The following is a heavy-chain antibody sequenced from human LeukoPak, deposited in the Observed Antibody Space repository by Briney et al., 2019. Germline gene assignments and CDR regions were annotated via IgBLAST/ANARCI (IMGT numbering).Heavy chain of an antibody. J-gene: IGHJ4*02. CDR2: IYYSGST. CDR1: GGSISSSY. D-gene: IGHD2-21*02. Sequence: SETLSLTCTVSGGSISSSYWSWLRQPPGKGLEWIGYIYYSGSTNYNPSLKSRVTISVDTSKNQFSLRLSSVTAADTAVYHCARHGHHGDHDYWGQGTLVTVSS. CDR3: ARHGHHGDHDY. V-gene: IGHV4-59*08.